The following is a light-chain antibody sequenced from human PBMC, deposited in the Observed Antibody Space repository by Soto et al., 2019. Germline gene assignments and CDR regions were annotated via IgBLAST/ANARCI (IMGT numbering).Light chain of an antibody. CDR2: AAS. V-gene: IGKV1-39*01. J-gene: IGKJ2*01. Sequence: DIQMTQSPSSLSASVGDGVTITCRASQSISAYLNWYQQKPGKAPKLLMFAASSLQSGVPSRFSGSGSGTDFTLTISSLHPEDVATSYCQQSSESPFTFGHGTKVESK. CDR1: QSISAY. CDR3: QQSSESPFT.